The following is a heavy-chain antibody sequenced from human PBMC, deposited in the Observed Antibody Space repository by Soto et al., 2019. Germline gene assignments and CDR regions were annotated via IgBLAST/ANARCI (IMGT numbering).Heavy chain of an antibody. V-gene: IGHV1-46*01. CDR3: ARAVAVAADFDY. D-gene: IGHD6-19*01. J-gene: IGHJ4*02. Sequence: ASVKVSCKASGYILSSYNMHWVRQAPGQGLEWMGIINPSGGRTSYAQKFQDRVTMTRDTSTSTAYMELSSLRSEDTAVYYCARAVAVAADFDYWGQGTLVTVSS. CDR2: INPSGGRT. CDR1: GYILSSYN.